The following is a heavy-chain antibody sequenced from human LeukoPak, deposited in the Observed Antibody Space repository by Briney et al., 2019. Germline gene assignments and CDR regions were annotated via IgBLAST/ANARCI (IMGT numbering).Heavy chain of an antibody. D-gene: IGHD3-22*01. CDR1: GGSISSSSYY. V-gene: IGHV4-39*07. Sequence: PSETLSLTCTVSGGSISSSSYYWGWIRQPPGKGLEWIGSIYYSGSTYYNPSLKSRVTISVDTSKNQFSLKLGSVTAADTAVYYCASRGYSSAYRNGNYYYYMDVWGKGTTVTVSS. CDR3: ASRGYSSAYRNGNYYYYMDV. CDR2: IYYSGST. J-gene: IGHJ6*03.